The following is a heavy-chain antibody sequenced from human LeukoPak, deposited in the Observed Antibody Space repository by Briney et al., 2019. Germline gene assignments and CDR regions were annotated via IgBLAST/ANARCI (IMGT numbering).Heavy chain of an antibody. D-gene: IGHD6-19*01. V-gene: IGHV4-34*01. J-gene: IGHJ5*02. CDR3: ARHRRSPGYSSGWYVGNNWFDP. CDR2: INHSGST. Sequence: SETLSLTCAVYGGSFSGYYWSWIRQPPGKGLEWIGEINHSGSTNYNPSLKSRVTISVDTSKNQFSLKLSSVTAADTAVYYCARHRRSPGYSSGWYVGNNWFDPWGQGTLVTVSS. CDR1: GGSFSGYY.